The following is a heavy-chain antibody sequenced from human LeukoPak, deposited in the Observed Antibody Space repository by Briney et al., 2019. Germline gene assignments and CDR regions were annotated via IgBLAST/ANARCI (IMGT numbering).Heavy chain of an antibody. J-gene: IGHJ4*02. Sequence: ASVKVSCMASGYTFTSYDINWVRQATGQGLEWMGWMNPNSGNTGYAQKFQGRVTITRNTSISTAYMELSSLRSEDTAVYYCAIFFGYTTFDYWGQGTLVTVFS. D-gene: IGHD5-24*01. CDR2: MNPNSGNT. CDR3: AIFFGYTTFDY. V-gene: IGHV1-8*03. CDR1: GYTFTSYD.